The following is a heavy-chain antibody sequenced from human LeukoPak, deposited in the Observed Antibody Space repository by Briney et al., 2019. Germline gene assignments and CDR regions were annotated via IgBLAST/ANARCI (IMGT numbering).Heavy chain of an antibody. CDR3: ARDLVTVTKGFDI. D-gene: IGHD4-17*01. Sequence: SETLSLTCAVSADSFSSHYWTWIRQPPGKGLEWIGYISYIGSTNYNPSLKSRVTISIDTSKNQFSLKLTCVTAADTAVYYCARDLVTVTKGFDIWGQGTMVSVSS. CDR2: ISYIGST. V-gene: IGHV4-59*11. CDR1: ADSFSSHY. J-gene: IGHJ3*02.